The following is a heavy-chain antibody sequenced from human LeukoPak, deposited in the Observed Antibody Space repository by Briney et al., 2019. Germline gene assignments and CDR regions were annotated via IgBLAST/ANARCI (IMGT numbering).Heavy chain of an antibody. Sequence: GRSLRLSCAASGFTFDDYAMHWVRQAPGKGLEWVLGISWNSGSIGYADSVKGRFTISRDNAKNSLYLQMNSLRAEDTALYYCAKTTLYSSSWYYLDYWGQGTLVTVSS. CDR1: GFTFDDYA. D-gene: IGHD6-13*01. V-gene: IGHV3-9*01. J-gene: IGHJ4*02. CDR2: ISWNSGSI. CDR3: AKTTLYSSSWYYLDY.